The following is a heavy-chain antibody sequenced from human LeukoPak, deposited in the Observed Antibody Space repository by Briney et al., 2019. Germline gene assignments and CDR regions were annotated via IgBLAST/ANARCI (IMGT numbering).Heavy chain of an antibody. CDR3: ARAHGSGSVNWFDP. CDR1: GGTFSSYA. J-gene: IGHJ5*02. V-gene: IGHV1-69*04. D-gene: IGHD3-10*01. CDR2: IIPILGIA. Sequence: ASVKVSCKASGGTFSSYAISWVRRAPGQGLEWMGRIIPILGIANYAQKFQGRVTITADKSTSTAYMELSSLRSEDTAVYYCARAHGSGSVNWFDPWGQGTLVTVSS.